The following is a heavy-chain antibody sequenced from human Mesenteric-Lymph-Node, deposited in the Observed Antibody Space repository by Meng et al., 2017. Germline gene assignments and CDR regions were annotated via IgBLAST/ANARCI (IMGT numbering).Heavy chain of an antibody. Sequence: GESLKISCAASGFTFSSYAMHWVRQAPGKGLEWVAVISYDGSNKYYADSVKGRFTISRDNSKKTLYLQMNSLRAEDTAVYYCAREDAGYCGGDCSPSDAFDIWGQGTMVTVSS. V-gene: IGHV3-30*04. CDR1: GFTFSSYA. D-gene: IGHD2-21*02. CDR2: ISYDGSNK. J-gene: IGHJ3*02. CDR3: AREDAGYCGGDCSPSDAFDI.